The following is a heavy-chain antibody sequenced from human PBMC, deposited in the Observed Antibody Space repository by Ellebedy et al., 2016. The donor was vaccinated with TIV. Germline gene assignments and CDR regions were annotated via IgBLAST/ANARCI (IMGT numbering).Heavy chain of an antibody. CDR1: GYTFTGYY. Sequence: ASVKVSXXASGYTFTGYYMHWVRQAPGQGLEWMGWINPNSGGTNYAQKFQGRVTMTRDTSIGTAYMELSRLRSDDTAVYYCASVTAHYYYYGMDVWGQGTTVTVSS. J-gene: IGHJ6*02. V-gene: IGHV1-2*02. CDR3: ASVTAHYYYYGMDV. CDR2: INPNSGGT. D-gene: IGHD2-21*02.